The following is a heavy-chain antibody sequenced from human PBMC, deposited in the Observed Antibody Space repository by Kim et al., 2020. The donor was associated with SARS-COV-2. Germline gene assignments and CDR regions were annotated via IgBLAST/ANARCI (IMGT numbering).Heavy chain of an antibody. D-gene: IGHD3-22*01. CDR3: TTDLGYYFDSSSYSYYFDY. CDR2: IKSKTDGGTT. CDR1: GFTFSNAW. Sequence: GGSLRLSCAASGFTFSNAWMSWVRQAPGKGLEWVGRIKSKTDGGTTDYAAPVKGRFSISRDDSKNTLFLQMNSLKTEDTAVYYCTTDLGYYFDSSSYSYYFDYWGQGTLVTVSS. V-gene: IGHV3-15*01. J-gene: IGHJ4*02.